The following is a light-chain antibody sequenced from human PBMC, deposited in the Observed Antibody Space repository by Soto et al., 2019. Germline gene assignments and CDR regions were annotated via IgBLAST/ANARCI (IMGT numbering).Light chain of an antibody. J-gene: IGKJ1*01. CDR1: QSISGW. CDR3: QQYYTYWT. CDR2: KAS. Sequence: GDRGTITCRASQSISGWFAWYQQKPRKAPKLLMYKASTLENGVPSRLSGCGSGTEFTLTISGLQPDDFATCYCQQYYTYWTFGQGTKVDI. V-gene: IGKV1-5*03.